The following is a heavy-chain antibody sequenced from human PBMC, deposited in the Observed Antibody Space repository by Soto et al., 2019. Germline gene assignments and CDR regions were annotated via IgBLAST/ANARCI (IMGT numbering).Heavy chain of an antibody. J-gene: IGHJ4*02. CDR1: GYTFTSYG. Sequence: GASVKVSCKASGYTFTSYGISWVRQAPGQGLEWMGWISAYNGNTNYAQKLQGRVTMTTDTSTSTAYMELRSLRSDDTAVYYCARSRGILEWPNFLDYWGQGTLVTVSS. CDR3: ARSRGILEWPNFLDY. V-gene: IGHV1-18*01. CDR2: ISAYNGNT. D-gene: IGHD3-3*01.